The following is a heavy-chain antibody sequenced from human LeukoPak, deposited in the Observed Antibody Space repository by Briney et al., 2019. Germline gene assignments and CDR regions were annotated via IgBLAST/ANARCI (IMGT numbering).Heavy chain of an antibody. D-gene: IGHD5-18*01. J-gene: IGHJ4*02. Sequence: GGSLRLSCAASGLWFSSYEMNWVRQAPGKGLEWVSYISSSGRTIYYADSVKGRFTISRDNAKNSLYLQMNSLRAEDTAVYYCARGGVDTAQGGYWGQGTLVTVSS. CDR1: GLWFSSYE. CDR3: ARGGVDTAQGGY. V-gene: IGHV3-48*03. CDR2: ISSSGRTI.